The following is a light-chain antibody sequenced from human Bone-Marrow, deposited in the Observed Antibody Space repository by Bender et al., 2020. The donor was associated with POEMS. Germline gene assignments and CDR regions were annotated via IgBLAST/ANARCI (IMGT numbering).Light chain of an antibody. J-gene: IGLJ3*02. CDR2: INN. Sequence: QSVLTQPPSASGPPGQRVTISCSGSSSNIGTNPVNWYQQLPGTAPKLLIYINNQRSSGVPDRFSGSKSGTSASLAISGLQSEDEADYYCAAWEDSLNGWVFGGGTKLTVL. CDR1: SSNIGTNP. V-gene: IGLV1-44*01. CDR3: AAWEDSLNGWV.